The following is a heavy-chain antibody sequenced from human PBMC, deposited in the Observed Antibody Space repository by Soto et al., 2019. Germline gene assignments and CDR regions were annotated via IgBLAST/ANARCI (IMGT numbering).Heavy chain of an antibody. D-gene: IGHD1-26*01. CDR1: GFTFSSYE. V-gene: IGHV3-48*03. CDR3: ARDSRSYRPGDFYYYYGMDV. CDR2: ISSSGSTI. Sequence: ESGGGLVQPGGSLRLSCAASGFTFSSYEMNWVRQAPGKGLEWVSYISSSGSTIYYADSVKGRFTISRDNAKNSLYLQMNSLRAEDTAVYYCARDSRSYRPGDFYYYYGMDVWGQGTTVTVSS. J-gene: IGHJ6*02.